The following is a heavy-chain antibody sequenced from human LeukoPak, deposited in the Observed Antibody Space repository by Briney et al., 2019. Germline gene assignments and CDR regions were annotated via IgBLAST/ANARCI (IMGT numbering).Heavy chain of an antibody. CDR1: GYTFTGYY. Sequence: ASVKVSCKASGYTFTGYYMHWVRQAPGQGLEWMGWINPNSGGTNYAQKFQGRVTMTRDTSISTAYMELSRLRSDDTAVYYCARAVPYCSSTSCLSDAFDIWGQGTMVTVSS. CDR2: INPNSGGT. V-gene: IGHV1-2*02. J-gene: IGHJ3*02. D-gene: IGHD2-2*01. CDR3: ARAVPYCSSTSCLSDAFDI.